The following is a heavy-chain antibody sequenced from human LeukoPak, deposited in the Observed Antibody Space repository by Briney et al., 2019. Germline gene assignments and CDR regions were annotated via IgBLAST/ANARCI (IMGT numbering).Heavy chain of an antibody. Sequence: SETLSLTCTVSRGSITSYYWSWIRQPPGKGLEWIGYVSYSGSANYNPSLKSRVTISADTSKNQFSLRLNSVTAADTAIYYCARTTTSFDDWGRGTLVTVSS. J-gene: IGHJ4*02. CDR3: ARTTTSFDD. CDR1: RGSITSYY. CDR2: VSYSGSA. V-gene: IGHV4-59*03. D-gene: IGHD1-1*01.